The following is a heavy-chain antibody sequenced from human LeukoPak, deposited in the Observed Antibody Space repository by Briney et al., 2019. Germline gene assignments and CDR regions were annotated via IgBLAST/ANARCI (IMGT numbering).Heavy chain of an antibody. CDR3: ARDLAYGYEEFDC. CDR2: ISGSGGST. Sequence: PGGSLRLSCAASGFTFSSYAMSWVRQAPGKGLEWVSAISGSGGSTYYADSVKGRFTVSRDNAMNSLYLQMNSLRAEDTAVYYCARDLAYGYEEFDCWGQGTLVTVSS. D-gene: IGHD5-18*01. CDR1: GFTFSSYA. V-gene: IGHV3-23*01. J-gene: IGHJ4*02.